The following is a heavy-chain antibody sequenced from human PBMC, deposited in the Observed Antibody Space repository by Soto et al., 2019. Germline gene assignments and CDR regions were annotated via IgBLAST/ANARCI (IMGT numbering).Heavy chain of an antibody. Sequence: EVQLLESGGGLVQPGGSLRLSCAASEFTFSAYAMTWVRQAPGKGLEWVATVNDGGDFTDYDDSVKGRFTISRDNSKNTLILQLSSQRAEDTAVYYCVNGGGKGAVAAVAPFDSWGQGTLVTVSS. D-gene: IGHD2-2*01. CDR2: VNDGGDFT. CDR3: VNGGGKGAVAAVAPFDS. CDR1: EFTFSAYA. V-gene: IGHV3-23*01. J-gene: IGHJ4*02.